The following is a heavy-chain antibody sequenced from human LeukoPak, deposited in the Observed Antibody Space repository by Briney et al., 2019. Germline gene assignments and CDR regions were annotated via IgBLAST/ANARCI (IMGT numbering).Heavy chain of an antibody. CDR2: ISYDGSNK. Sequence: GGSLRLSCAASGFTFSSYAMHWVRQAPGKGLEWVAVISYDGSNKYYADSVKGRFTISRDNSKNTLYLQMNSLRAEVTAVYYCARESQSRGQLGSLDYWGQGTLVTVSS. CDR1: GFTFSSYA. V-gene: IGHV3-30*01. CDR3: ARESQSRGQLGSLDY. D-gene: IGHD6-6*01. J-gene: IGHJ4*02.